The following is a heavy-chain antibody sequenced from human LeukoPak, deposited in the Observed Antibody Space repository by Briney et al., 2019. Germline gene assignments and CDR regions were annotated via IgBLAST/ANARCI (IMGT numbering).Heavy chain of an antibody. CDR2: VYYSGST. D-gene: IGHD6-6*01. J-gene: IGHJ4*02. V-gene: IGHV4-59*12. CDR3: ARSRSSTVTPWYY. CDR1: GGSISSYY. Sequence: PSETLSLTCTVSGGSISSYYWSWIRQPPGKGLEWIGYVYYSGSTNYNPSLKSRVIISVDTSKNQFSLKLSSVTAADTAVYYCARSRSSTVTPWYYWGQGALVTVSS.